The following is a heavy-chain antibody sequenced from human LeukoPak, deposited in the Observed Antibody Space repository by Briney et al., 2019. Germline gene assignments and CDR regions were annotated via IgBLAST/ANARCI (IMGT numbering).Heavy chain of an antibody. CDR1: GFTFSSYG. J-gene: IGHJ3*01. Sequence: GGSLRLSCAASGFTFSSYGMHWVRQAPRKGLERVAFIRYEGSNKYYADSVKGRFTISRDNSKNTLYLQMNSLRAEDTAVYYCTKDVWYDFLVLALHLWGRGTMVTVSS. CDR3: TKDVWYDFLVLALHL. D-gene: IGHD3-3*01. V-gene: IGHV3-30*02. CDR2: IRYEGSNK.